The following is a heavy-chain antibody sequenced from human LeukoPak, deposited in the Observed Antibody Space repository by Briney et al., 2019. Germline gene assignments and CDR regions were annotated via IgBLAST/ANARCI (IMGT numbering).Heavy chain of an antibody. CDR3: AKRDTSGLYYFDY. CDR1: GFTSIIYG. Sequence: SGGSLTLSCAASGFTSIIYGMSWVRQAPGKGLEWVSSITNVGDNTYYADFVQGRFTIYRDNSKNSLHLQMSSLRAEDTAIYFCAKRDTSGLYYFDYWGQGTLVTVSS. V-gene: IGHV3-23*01. J-gene: IGHJ4*02. D-gene: IGHD3-10*01. CDR2: ITNVGDNT.